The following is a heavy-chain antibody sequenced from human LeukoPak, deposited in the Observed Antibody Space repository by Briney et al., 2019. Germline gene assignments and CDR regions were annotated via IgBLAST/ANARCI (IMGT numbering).Heavy chain of an antibody. CDR3: ASPLYYYGSGSPDYYYGMDV. V-gene: IGHV1-69*06. Sequence: ASVRVSCKASGGTFSSYAISWVRPAPGQGLEWMGGIIPIFGTANYAQKFQGRVTITADKSTSAAYMELCSLRSEDTSVYYCASPLYYYGSGSPDYYYGMDVWGKGTTVTVPS. D-gene: IGHD3-10*01. CDR1: GGTFSSYA. CDR2: IIPIFGTA. J-gene: IGHJ6*04.